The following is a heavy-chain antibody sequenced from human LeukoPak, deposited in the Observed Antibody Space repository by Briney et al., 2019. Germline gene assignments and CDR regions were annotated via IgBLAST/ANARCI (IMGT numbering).Heavy chain of an antibody. CDR3: AKWESAITRAQDLKNDY. D-gene: IGHD1-26*01. J-gene: IGHJ4*02. V-gene: IGHV3-30*02. CDR2: IRYDGSNK. CDR1: GFTFSSYG. Sequence: PGGSLRLSCAASGFTFSSYGMHWVRQAPGKGLEWVAFIRYDGSNKYYADSVKGRFTISRDNSKNTLYLQMNSLRAEDTAVYYCAKWESAITRAQDLKNDYWGQGTLVTVSS.